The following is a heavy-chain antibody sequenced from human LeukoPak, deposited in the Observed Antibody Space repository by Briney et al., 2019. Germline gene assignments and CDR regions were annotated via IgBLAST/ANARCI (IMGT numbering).Heavy chain of an antibody. Sequence: AGGSLRLSRLGSGYSFTSYWISWVRQMPGKGLEWMGKIDPSDSFTKYSPSFQGHVTMSVDKSINTAFLHCSGLKASDTAIYYCARPVGENCSATSCYRGAQYGYWGQGTLVTVSS. V-gene: IGHV5-10-1*01. CDR2: IDPSDSFT. CDR1: GYSFTSYW. J-gene: IGHJ4*02. CDR3: ARPVGENCSATSCYRGAQYGY. D-gene: IGHD2-2*01.